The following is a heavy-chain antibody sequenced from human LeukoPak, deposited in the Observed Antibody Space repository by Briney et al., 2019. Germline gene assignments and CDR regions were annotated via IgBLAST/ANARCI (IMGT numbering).Heavy chain of an antibody. CDR1: GGTFSSYA. D-gene: IGHD6-6*01. J-gene: IGHJ5*02. V-gene: IGHV1-69*05. Sequence: SVKVSCKASGGTFSSYAISWVRQAPGQGLEWMGRIIPIFGTANYAQRFQGRVTITTDESTSTAYMELSSLRSEDTAVYYCATDPGLVAARPRGWFDPWGQGTLVTVSS. CDR3: ATDPGLVAARPRGWFDP. CDR2: IIPIFGTA.